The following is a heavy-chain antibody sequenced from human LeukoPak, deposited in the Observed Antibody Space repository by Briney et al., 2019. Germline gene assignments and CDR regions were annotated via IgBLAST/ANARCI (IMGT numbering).Heavy chain of an antibody. CDR1: GFTFSSYS. CDR2: ISSSSSYI. Sequence: PGGSLRLSCAASGFTFSSYSMNWVRQAPGKGLECVSSISSSSSYIYYADSVKGRFTISRDNAKNSLYLQMNSLRAEDTAVYYCAGITIFGVIDYWGQGTLVTVSS. J-gene: IGHJ4*02. V-gene: IGHV3-21*01. CDR3: AGITIFGVIDY. D-gene: IGHD3-3*01.